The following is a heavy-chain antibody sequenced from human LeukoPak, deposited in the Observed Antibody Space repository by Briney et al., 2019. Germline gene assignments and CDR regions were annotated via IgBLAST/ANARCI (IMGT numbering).Heavy chain of an antibody. Sequence: GGSLRLSCAASGFTFSSYGMHWVRQAPANGLERLSFIRYDGSNKYYSDSVKGRFTISRYNSKNTLYLQMNSLRAEDTAVYYCAKLNGVVILDMDVWGKGTTVTVSS. CDR1: GFTFSSYG. V-gene: IGHV3-30*02. CDR3: AKLNGVVILDMDV. CDR2: IRYDGSNK. J-gene: IGHJ6*03. D-gene: IGHD3-3*01.